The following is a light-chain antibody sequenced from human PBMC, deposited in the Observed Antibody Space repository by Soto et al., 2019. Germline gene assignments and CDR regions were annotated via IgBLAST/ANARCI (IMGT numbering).Light chain of an antibody. J-gene: IGKJ5*01. V-gene: IGKV1-39*01. CDR2: AAS. CDR1: QPIDTS. CDR3: QQSYSTPRT. Sequence: DIHITHSPSSLSTSVLDIFSFTCLASQPIDTSLNWYQQKAGKAPKVLIYAASRLQSGVPPRFSGSGSGTHFTLSISNLQPEDSATYYCQQSYSTPRTFGQGTRLEIK.